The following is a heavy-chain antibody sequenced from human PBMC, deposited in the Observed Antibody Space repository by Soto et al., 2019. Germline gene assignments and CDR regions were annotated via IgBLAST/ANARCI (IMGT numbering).Heavy chain of an antibody. CDR2: ISSSSSYI. J-gene: IGHJ4*02. D-gene: IGHD5-12*01. V-gene: IGHV3-21*04. CDR3: TRGYGAYDY. CDR1: GFTFSSYS. Sequence: TGGSLGLSCAASGFTFSSYSMNWVRQAPGKGLEWVSSISSSSSYIYYADSVKGRFTISRDNANNTLYLQMSSLRAEDTAVYYCTRGYGAYDYWGQGTQVTVSS.